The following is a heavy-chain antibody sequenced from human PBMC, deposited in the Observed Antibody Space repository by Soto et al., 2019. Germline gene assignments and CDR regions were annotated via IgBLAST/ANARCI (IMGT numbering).Heavy chain of an antibody. J-gene: IGHJ1*01. CDR1: GYTFTSYG. CDR2: ISAYNGNT. Sequence: QVQLVQSGAEVKKPGASVKVSCKASGYTFTSYGISWVRQAPGQGLEWMGWISAYNGNTNYAQKLQGRVTMTTDTSTSTAYMELRSRRSDDTAVYYCARDPTVNLPYCSGGSCYSGYFQHWGQGTLVTVSS. V-gene: IGHV1-18*01. D-gene: IGHD2-15*01. CDR3: ARDPTVNLPYCSGGSCYSGYFQH.